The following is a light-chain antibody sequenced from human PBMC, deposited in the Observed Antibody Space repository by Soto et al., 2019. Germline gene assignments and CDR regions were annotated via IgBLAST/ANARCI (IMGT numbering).Light chain of an antibody. CDR1: SSEVGGYNY. CDR3: SSYTSSGTLVV. V-gene: IGLV2-14*01. J-gene: IGLJ2*01. Sequence: QSVLTQPASVSGSPGQSTTISCTGTSSEVGGYNYVSWYQQHPGKPPKLMIYDVSNRPSGVSNRFSGSKSGNTASLTISGLQAEDEADYYCSSYTSSGTLVVFGGGTKLTVL. CDR2: DVS.